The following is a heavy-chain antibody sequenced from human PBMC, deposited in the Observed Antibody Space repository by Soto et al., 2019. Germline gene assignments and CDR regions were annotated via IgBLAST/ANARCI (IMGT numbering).Heavy chain of an antibody. D-gene: IGHD3-22*01. CDR2: IYPGDSDT. CDR3: ARLTYASSGYYYPKYWYFDL. Sequence: PGESLKISCKGSGYSFTSYWIGWVRQMPGKGLEWMGIIYPGDSDTRYSPSFQGQVTISADKSISTAYLQWSSLKASDTARYYCARLTYASSGYYYPKYWYFDLWGRGTLVTVSS. V-gene: IGHV5-51*01. J-gene: IGHJ2*01. CDR1: GYSFTSYW.